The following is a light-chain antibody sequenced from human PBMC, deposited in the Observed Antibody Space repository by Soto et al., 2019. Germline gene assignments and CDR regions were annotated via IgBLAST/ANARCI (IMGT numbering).Light chain of an antibody. CDR2: DIA. CDR1: SSDVGNYDY. V-gene: IGLV2-11*01. CDR3: CSYAGSYSWV. Sequence: QSALTQPRSVSGSPGQSVTISCTGTSSDVGNYDYVSWYQQHPGMAPQLIIYDIAKRPSGVPDRFSGSKFGNTASLTISGLKAEDEADYSCCSYAGSYSWVFGGGTKLTVL. J-gene: IGLJ3*02.